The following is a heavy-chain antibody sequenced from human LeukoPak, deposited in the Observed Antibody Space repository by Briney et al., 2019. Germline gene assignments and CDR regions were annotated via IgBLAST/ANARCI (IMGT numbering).Heavy chain of an antibody. Sequence: GGSLRLSCAASGFTFDDYAMHWVRQAPGKGLECVSLISGDGGSTYYADSVKGRFTISRDNSKNSLYLQMNSLRTEDPALYYCSKDIEAHNWNDPSSNYYYYYGMDVWGQGTTVTVSS. D-gene: IGHD1-20*01. CDR2: ISGDGGST. J-gene: IGHJ6*02. CDR1: GFTFDDYA. V-gene: IGHV3-43*02. CDR3: SKDIEAHNWNDPSSNYYYYYGMDV.